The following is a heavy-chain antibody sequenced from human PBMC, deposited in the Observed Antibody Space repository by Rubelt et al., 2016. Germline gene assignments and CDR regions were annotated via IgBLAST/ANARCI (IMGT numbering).Heavy chain of an antibody. J-gene: IGHJ4*02. CDR3: VRDIAEYYYSSSFHPDY. V-gene: IGHV3-23*01. CDR2: ISDSGVRT. Sequence: GLEWLSAISDSGVRTYYADSVKGRFTISRANSKNTLYLQMNSLRAEDTAVYYCVRDIAEYYYSSSFHPDYWGQGTLVTVSS. D-gene: IGHD3-22*01.